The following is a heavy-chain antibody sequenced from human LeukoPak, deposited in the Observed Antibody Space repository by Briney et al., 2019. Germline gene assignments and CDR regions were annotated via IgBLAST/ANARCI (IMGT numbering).Heavy chain of an antibody. Sequence: GRSLRLSCAASGFTFNSYGMHWVRQVPGKGLEWVAIISYDGTNKYYADSVKGRFTISRDSSKNTLYLQMNSLRPEDAAVYYCARAHLSSASTDYMTVWGKGTTVTVSS. J-gene: IGHJ6*03. CDR2: ISYDGTNK. CDR1: GFTFNSYG. V-gene: IGHV3-30*03. D-gene: IGHD6-6*01. CDR3: ARAHLSSASTDYMTV.